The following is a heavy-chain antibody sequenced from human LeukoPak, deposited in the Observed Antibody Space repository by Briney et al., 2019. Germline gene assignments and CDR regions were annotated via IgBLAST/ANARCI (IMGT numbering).Heavy chain of an antibody. CDR3: ARGHPLQLWSDY. CDR2: SNLSGST. J-gene: IGHJ4*02. CDR1: GGSFSGYY. Sequence: SETLSLPCAVYGGSFSGYYWSCIREPPGKGREWVGESNLSGSTNYNPSRKSRVTISVDTSKNQFSLKLSSATAADTAVYYYARGHPLQLWSDYWGQGTLVTVSS. V-gene: IGHV4-34*01. D-gene: IGHD5-18*01.